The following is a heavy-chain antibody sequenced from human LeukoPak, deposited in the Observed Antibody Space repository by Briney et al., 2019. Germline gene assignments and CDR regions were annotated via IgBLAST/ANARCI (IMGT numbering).Heavy chain of an antibody. CDR3: ARNTTEVVTSKWFDP. CDR1: GYSISSGDY. D-gene: IGHD2-21*02. V-gene: IGHV4-38-2*01. Sequence: NPSETLSLTCAVSGYSISSGDYWGWIRQPPGKGLEWIGSIYHSGSTHYNPSLKSRVTISVDTSKNQFSLKLSSVTAADTAVYYCARNTTEVVTSKWFDPWGQGTLVTVSS. CDR2: IYHSGST. J-gene: IGHJ5*02.